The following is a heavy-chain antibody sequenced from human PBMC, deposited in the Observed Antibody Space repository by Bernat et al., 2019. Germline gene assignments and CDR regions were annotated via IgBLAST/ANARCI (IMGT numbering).Heavy chain of an antibody. CDR2: ISAYNGNT. Sequence: QVQLVQSGAEVKKPGASVKVSCKASGYTFTSYGISWVRQAPGQGLEWMGWISAYNGNTNYAQKLQGRVTMTTDTSTSTAYMELRSLRSDDTTVYYCARAREVVVVPAAIRRDYYYGMDVWGQGTTVTVSS. CDR1: GYTFTSYG. CDR3: ARAREVVVVPAAIRRDYYYGMDV. D-gene: IGHD2-2*01. J-gene: IGHJ6*02. V-gene: IGHV1-18*04.